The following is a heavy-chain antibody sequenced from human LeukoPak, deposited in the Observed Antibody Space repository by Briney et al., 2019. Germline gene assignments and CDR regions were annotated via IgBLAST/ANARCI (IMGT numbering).Heavy chain of an antibody. V-gene: IGHV3-23*01. CDR1: GFTFSSYA. D-gene: IGHD3-10*02. Sequence: GGSLRLSCAASGFTFSSYAMSWVRQAPGKGLEWVSGITNSGENTYYADSVKGRFTTSRDNAKNSLYLQMNSLRAEDTAVYYCAELGITMIGGVWGKGTTVTISS. J-gene: IGHJ6*04. CDR2: ITNSGENT. CDR3: AELGITMIGGV.